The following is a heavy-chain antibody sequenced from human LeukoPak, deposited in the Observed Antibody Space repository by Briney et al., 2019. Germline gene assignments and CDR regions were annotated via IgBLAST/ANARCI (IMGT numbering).Heavy chain of an antibody. D-gene: IGHD2-2*01. Sequence: ASVKVSCKASGYTFTGYYMHWVRQAPGQGLEWMGWINPNSGGTNYAQDFHGRVTMTRDTPISTAYMELSRLRSDDTAVYYCARDFCSSTSCYAPTNWFDPWGQGTLVTVSS. J-gene: IGHJ5*02. V-gene: IGHV1-2*02. CDR1: GYTFTGYY. CDR3: ARDFCSSTSCYAPTNWFDP. CDR2: INPNSGGT.